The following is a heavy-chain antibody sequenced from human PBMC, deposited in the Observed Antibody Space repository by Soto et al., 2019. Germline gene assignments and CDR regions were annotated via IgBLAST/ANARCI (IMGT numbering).Heavy chain of an antibody. Sequence: LSLTCSVSGDSISSENYYWSWIRQPPGRGLEWIGYIHYTGSTNYNPSLKRRVTMSVDTSKNQFSLKLTSVTAADTAVYYCAREGRYYYDSSGEFRNWFDPWGQGTRVTVSS. CDR3: AREGRYYYDSSGEFRNWFDP. CDR1: GDSISSENYY. J-gene: IGHJ5*02. V-gene: IGHV4-61*01. CDR2: IHYTGST. D-gene: IGHD3-22*01.